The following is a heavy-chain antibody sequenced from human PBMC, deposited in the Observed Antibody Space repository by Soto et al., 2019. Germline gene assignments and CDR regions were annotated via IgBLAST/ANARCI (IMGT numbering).Heavy chain of an antibody. V-gene: IGHV1-18*01. D-gene: IGHD5-12*01. CDR1: GYTFTSYG. Sequence: ASLKVSCKASGYTFTSYGISWVRQAPGQGLEWMGWISAYNGNTNYAQKLQGRVTMTTDTSTSTAYMELRSLRSDDTAVYYCAREGGYDFDNWFDPWGQGTLVTVSS. CDR3: AREGGYDFDNWFDP. CDR2: ISAYNGNT. J-gene: IGHJ5*02.